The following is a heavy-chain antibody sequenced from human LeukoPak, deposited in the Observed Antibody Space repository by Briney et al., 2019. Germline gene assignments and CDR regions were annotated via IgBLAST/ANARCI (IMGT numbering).Heavy chain of an antibody. CDR2: ISDDGSNK. V-gene: IGHV3-30*18. J-gene: IGHJ6*02. CDR1: GFTFSSYG. D-gene: IGHD1-26*01. Sequence: GGSLRLSCAASGFTFSSYGMHWVRQAPGKGLEWVAVISDDGSNKYSADSVKGRFTISRDNSKNTLYLQMNSLRAEDTAVYYCAKGFNRWWWELLPFYGMDVWGQGTTVTVSS. CDR3: AKGFNRWWWELLPFYGMDV.